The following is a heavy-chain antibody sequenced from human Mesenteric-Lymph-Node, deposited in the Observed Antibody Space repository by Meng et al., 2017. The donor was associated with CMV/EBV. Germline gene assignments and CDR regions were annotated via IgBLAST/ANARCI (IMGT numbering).Heavy chain of an antibody. CDR3: ARELTEYYDFWSGARQFDY. CDR1: GFTISTYN. J-gene: IGHJ4*02. D-gene: IGHD3-3*01. Sequence: GESLKISCAASGFTISTYNMDWVRQAPGKGLEWVANIKQDGSEKYYVDSVKGRFTISRDNAKNSLYLQMNSLRAEDTAVYYCARELTEYYDFWSGARQFDYWGQGTLVTVSS. V-gene: IGHV3-7*01. CDR2: IKQDGSEK.